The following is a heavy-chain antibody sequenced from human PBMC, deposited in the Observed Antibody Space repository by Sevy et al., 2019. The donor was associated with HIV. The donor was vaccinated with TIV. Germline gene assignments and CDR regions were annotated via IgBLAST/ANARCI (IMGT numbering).Heavy chain of an antibody. J-gene: IGHJ6*02. V-gene: IGHV4-30-2*01. Sequence: SETLSLTCAVSGGSISSGGYSWSWIRQPPGKGLEWIGYIYHSGSTYYNPSLKSRVTISVDRSKNQFSLKLSSVTAADTAVYYCARDKYGSGSYGMDVWGQGTTVTVSS. CDR1: GGSISSGGYS. D-gene: IGHD3-10*01. CDR3: ARDKYGSGSYGMDV. CDR2: IYHSGST.